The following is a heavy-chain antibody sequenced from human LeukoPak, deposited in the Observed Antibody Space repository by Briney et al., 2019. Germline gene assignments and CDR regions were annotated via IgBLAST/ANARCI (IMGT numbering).Heavy chain of an antibody. D-gene: IGHD4-17*01. CDR1: GYTFTSYG. V-gene: IGHV1-18*01. CDR3: ARVIPMTTVTPPGY. CDR2: ISAYNGNT. J-gene: IGHJ4*02. Sequence: ASVKVSCKASGYTFTSYGISWVRQAPGQGLEWMGWISAYNGNTNYAQKFQGRVTMTRDTSTSTVYMELSSLRSEDTAVYYCARVIPMTTVTPPGYWGQGTLVTVSS.